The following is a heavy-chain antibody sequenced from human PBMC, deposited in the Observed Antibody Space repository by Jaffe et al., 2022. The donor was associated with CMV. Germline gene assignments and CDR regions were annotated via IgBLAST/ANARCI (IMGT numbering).Heavy chain of an antibody. CDR2: IRSKAYGGTT. CDR1: GFTFGDYA. D-gene: IGHD2-2*01. CDR3: TRDLWGEYCSSTSCYWGWDYYYYMDV. Sequence: EVQLVESGGGLVQPGRSLRLSCTASGFTFGDYAMSWVRQAPGKGLEWVGFIRSKAYGGTTEYAASVKGRFTISRDDSKSIAYLQMNSLKTEDTAVYYCTRDLWGEYCSSTSCYWGWDYYYYMDVWGKGTTVTVSS. J-gene: IGHJ6*03. V-gene: IGHV3-49*04.